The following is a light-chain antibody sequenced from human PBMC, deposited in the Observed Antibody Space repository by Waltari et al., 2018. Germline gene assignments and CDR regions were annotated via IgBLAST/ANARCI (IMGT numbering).Light chain of an antibody. CDR1: QSSPRW. CDR2: KAS. V-gene: IGKV1-5*03. CDR3: QHYDSYSAT. Sequence: DIQMTQSPSTLSASVGDRVTITCRASQSSPRWLAWYQQKPGKAPKLLIYKASNIESGVQSRFSGGGSRTGFTLTISSLQPDDFATYYCQHYDSYSATFGRGTKIEIK. J-gene: IGKJ3*01.